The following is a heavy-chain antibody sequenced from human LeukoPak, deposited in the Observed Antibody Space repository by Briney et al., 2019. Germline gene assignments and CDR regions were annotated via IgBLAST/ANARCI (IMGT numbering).Heavy chain of an antibody. CDR2: IKQDGSEK. V-gene: IGHV3-7*01. CDR3: AGWFRQWLAGDWFDP. CDR1: GFTFSSYW. Sequence: PGGSLRLSCAASGFTFSSYWMHWVRQAPGKGLVWVANIKQDGSEKYYADSVKGRFTISRDNSKNTLYLQMNSLRAEDTAVYYCAGWFRQWLAGDWFDPWGQGTLVTVSS. D-gene: IGHD6-19*01. J-gene: IGHJ5*02.